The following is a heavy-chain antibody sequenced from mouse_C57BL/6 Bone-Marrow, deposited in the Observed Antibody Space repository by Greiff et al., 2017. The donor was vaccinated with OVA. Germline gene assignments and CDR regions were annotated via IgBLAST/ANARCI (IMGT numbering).Heavy chain of an antibody. CDR3: AGRGTVVATDWYFDV. Sequence: EVQRVESGGGLVQPGGSLKLSCAASGFTFSDYGMAWVRQAPRKGPEWVAFISNLAYSIYYADTVTGRFTISRDTAKNTLYLEMSSLRSEDTAMYSGAGRGTVVATDWYFDVWGTGTTVTVSS. D-gene: IGHD1-1*01. CDR1: GFTFSDYG. CDR2: ISNLAYSI. J-gene: IGHJ1*03. V-gene: IGHV5-15*01.